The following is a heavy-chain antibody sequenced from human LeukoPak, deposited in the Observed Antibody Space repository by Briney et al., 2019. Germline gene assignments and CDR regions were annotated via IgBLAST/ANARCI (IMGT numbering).Heavy chain of an antibody. D-gene: IGHD3-10*01. Sequence: ASVKVSCKASGYTFTSYDINWVRQATGQGLEWMGWINPNSGGTNYAQKFQGRVTMTRDTSISTAYMELSRLRSDDTAVYYCARRLVRGVISYAFDIWGQGTMVTVSS. CDR1: GYTFTSYD. V-gene: IGHV1-2*02. CDR2: INPNSGGT. J-gene: IGHJ3*02. CDR3: ARRLVRGVISYAFDI.